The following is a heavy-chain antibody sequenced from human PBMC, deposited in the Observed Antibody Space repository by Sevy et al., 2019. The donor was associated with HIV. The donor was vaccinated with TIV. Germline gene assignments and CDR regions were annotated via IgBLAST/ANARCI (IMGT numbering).Heavy chain of an antibody. CDR2: IRNDPDGGTT. CDR3: STDIVVQSGYSYDFSTFNPDLPHNSGADV. CDR1: GFTFRNAW. J-gene: IGHJ6*02. D-gene: IGHD5-12*01. Sequence: GGSLRLSCTASGFTFRNAWMTWVRQVPGKGLEWVGRIRNDPDGGTTDYAAPVRGKFTISRNDSKNTLFLQMNSLETANIAVYYCSTDIVVQSGYSYDFSTFNPDLPHNSGADVWGQGTTVTVSS. V-gene: IGHV3-15*01.